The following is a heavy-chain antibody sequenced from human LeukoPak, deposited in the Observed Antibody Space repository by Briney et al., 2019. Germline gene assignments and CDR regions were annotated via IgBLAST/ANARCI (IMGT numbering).Heavy chain of an antibody. CDR2: INYMGGT. CDR1: GGSISAYY. J-gene: IGHJ4*02. CDR3: ASYYDANGSRTGSRPGKFDY. Sequence: KPSETLSLTCTVSGGSISAYYWSWIRQPPGKGLEWIGYINYMGGTNYSASLESRVTISINTSRNQFSLKLSSVTEADTAFYYCASYYDANGSRTGSRPGKFDYWGQGTLVTVSS. D-gene: IGHD3-16*01. V-gene: IGHV4-59*01.